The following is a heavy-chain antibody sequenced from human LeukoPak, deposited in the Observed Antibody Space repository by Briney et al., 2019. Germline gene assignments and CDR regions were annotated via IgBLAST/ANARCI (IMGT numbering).Heavy chain of an antibody. CDR2: INPTGGYT. CDR1: GYTFTTHY. D-gene: IGHD6-19*01. J-gene: IGHJ4*02. Sequence: ASVKVSCKASGYTFTTHYMHWVRQSPGQGLEWMGIINPTGGYTTYAQKFQGRVTMTRDMSASTVYMELSSLRSEDTAVYYCARAGNSGLNPGYWGQGTLVTVSS. V-gene: IGHV1-46*01. CDR3: ARAGNSGLNPGY.